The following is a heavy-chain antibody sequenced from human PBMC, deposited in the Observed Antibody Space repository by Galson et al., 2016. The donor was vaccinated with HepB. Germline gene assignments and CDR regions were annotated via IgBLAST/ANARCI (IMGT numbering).Heavy chain of an antibody. CDR3: AGSGSYYFWFDP. CDR2: IDHSGST. D-gene: IGHD1-26*01. Sequence: ETLSLTCTVSGGSISISSYYWGWIRQPPGKGLEWIGSIDHSGSTYYNPSLKSRVTISIDTSKNQFSLKVNSVTAADTAVYYCAGSGSYYFWFDPWGQGTLVSVSS. CDR1: GGSISISSYY. J-gene: IGHJ5*02. V-gene: IGHV4-39*01.